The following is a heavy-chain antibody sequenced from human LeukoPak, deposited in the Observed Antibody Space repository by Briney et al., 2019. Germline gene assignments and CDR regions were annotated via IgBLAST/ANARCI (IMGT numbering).Heavy chain of an antibody. CDR2: INANSGDT. CDR3: ARLKPPDDD. V-gene: IGHV1-2*02. J-gene: IGHJ4*02. Sequence: ASVKVSCKASGYTFTSYYIHWVRLAPGQGLEWMGWINANSGDTKCAQKFQGRVTMTRDTSISTAYMELSRLSSDDTAVYYCARLKPPDDDWGQGTLVTVSS. CDR1: GYTFTSYY.